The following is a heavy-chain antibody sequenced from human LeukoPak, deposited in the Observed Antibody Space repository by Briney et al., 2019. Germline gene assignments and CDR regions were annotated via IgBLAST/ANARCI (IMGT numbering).Heavy chain of an antibody. CDR2: TYYRSKWYN. D-gene: IGHD3-10*01. J-gene: IGHJ6*03. Sequence: SQTLSLTCAISGDSVSSNSGAWNWVRQSPSRGLEWLGRTYYRSKWYNDYAVSVKSRITINPDTSKNQFSLHLNSVTPEDTAVYYCARGDYYYYYMDVWGKGTTVTVSS. CDR3: ARGDYYYYYMDV. CDR1: GDSVSSNSGA. V-gene: IGHV6-1*01.